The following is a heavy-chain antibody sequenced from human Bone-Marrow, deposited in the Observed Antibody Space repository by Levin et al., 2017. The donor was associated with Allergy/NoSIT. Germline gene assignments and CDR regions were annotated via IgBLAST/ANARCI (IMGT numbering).Heavy chain of an antibody. CDR1: GFTFSSYG. D-gene: IGHD5-18*01. Sequence: GESLKISCAASGFTFSSYGMHWVRQAPGKGLEWVAVISYDGSNKYYADSVKGRFTISRDNSKNTLYLQMNSLRAEDTAVYYCAKSNGAMVTVGLGYWGQGTLVTVSS. CDR3: AKSNGAMVTVGLGY. CDR2: ISYDGSNK. V-gene: IGHV3-30*18. J-gene: IGHJ4*02.